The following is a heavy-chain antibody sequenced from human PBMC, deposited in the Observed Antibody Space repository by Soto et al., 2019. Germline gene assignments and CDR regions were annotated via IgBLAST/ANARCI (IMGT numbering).Heavy chain of an antibody. Sequence: PGESLKISCKGSGYSFTSYWIGWVRQMPGKGLEWMGIIYPGDSDTRYSPSFQGQVTISADKSISTAYLQWSSLKASDTAMYYCARHVRRDDILTGYYIGYWGQGTLVTVSS. V-gene: IGHV5-51*01. D-gene: IGHD3-9*01. J-gene: IGHJ4*02. CDR1: GYSFTSYW. CDR3: ARHVRRDDILTGYYIGY. CDR2: IYPGDSDT.